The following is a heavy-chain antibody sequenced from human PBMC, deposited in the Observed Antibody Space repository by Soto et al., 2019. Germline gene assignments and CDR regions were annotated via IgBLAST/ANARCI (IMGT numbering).Heavy chain of an antibody. J-gene: IGHJ4*02. CDR3: ARSRLWEQHFDS. Sequence: PSETLSLTCTVSGGSLTSEGYYWSWIRQLPGKGLEWIGYIYYSGSIFYNPFLKSRASISAHSSKRQFSLKLSSVTAADTAVYYCARSRLWEQHFDSWGQRILVTVSS. CDR2: IYYSGSI. D-gene: IGHD1-26*01. V-gene: IGHV4-31*03. CDR1: GGSLTSEGYY.